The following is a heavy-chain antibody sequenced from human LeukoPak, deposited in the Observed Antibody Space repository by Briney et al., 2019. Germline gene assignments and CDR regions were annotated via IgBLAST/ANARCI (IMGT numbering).Heavy chain of an antibody. CDR1: GFTVSTNY. V-gene: IGHV3-53*01. CDR2: IYSGGTT. D-gene: IGHD4-23*01. CDR3: ARRAGGYSHPYDY. J-gene: IGHJ4*02. Sequence: PGGSLRLSCAASGFTVSTNYMSWVRQAPGKGLEWVSLIYSGGTTYYADSVKGRFTISRDNSKNTLYPQMNSLRAEDTAVYYCARRAGGYSHPYDYWGQGILVTVSS.